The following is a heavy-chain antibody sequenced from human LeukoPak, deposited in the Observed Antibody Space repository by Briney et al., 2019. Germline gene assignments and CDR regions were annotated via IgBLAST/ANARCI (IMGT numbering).Heavy chain of an antibody. CDR1: GGSFSGYY. CDR2: INHSGST. D-gene: IGHD3-3*01. V-gene: IGHV4-34*01. Sequence: SETLSLTCAVYGGSFSGYYWSWIRQPPGKGLEWIGEINHSGSTNYNPSLKSRVTISVDTSKNQFSLKLSSVTAADTAVYYCARGRAWRAGFDPWGQGTLVTVSS. J-gene: IGHJ5*02. CDR3: ARGRAWRAGFDP.